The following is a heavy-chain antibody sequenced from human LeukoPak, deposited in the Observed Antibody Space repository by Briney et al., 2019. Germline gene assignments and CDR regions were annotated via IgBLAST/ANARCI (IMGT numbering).Heavy chain of an antibody. CDR2: TFAGYSYT. J-gene: IGHJ2*01. CDR3: ARHFHPAETTGGYFDL. V-gene: IGHV5-51*01. Sequence: KNGESLKISCQSFGYNFTPYWIVWVRQMPGKGLEWMGITFAGYSYTISGPSFQGQVTISVDKSISTAYLQWSSLKASDTAMYYCARHFHPAETTGGYFDLWGRGTLVTVSA. D-gene: IGHD4-17*01. CDR1: GYNFTPYW.